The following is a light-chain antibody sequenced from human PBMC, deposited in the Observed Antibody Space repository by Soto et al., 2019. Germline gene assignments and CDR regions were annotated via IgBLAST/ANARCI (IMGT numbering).Light chain of an antibody. V-gene: IGLV2-8*01. J-gene: IGLJ3*02. Sequence: QSALTQPPSASGSPGQSVTISCTGTSSDVGGYNYVSWYQQHPGKAPKVMIYEVSKRPSAVPDRFSGSKSGNTASLTVSGLQAEDEADYYCSSYAGSNNWVFGGGTKLTVL. CDR1: SSDVGGYNY. CDR3: SSYAGSNNWV. CDR2: EVS.